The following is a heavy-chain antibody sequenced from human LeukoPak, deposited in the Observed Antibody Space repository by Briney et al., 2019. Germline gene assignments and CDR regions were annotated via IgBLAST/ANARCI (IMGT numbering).Heavy chain of an antibody. CDR2: IYYSGST. D-gene: IGHD3-16*01. Sequence: SETLSLTCTVSGGSISSYYWSWIRQPPGKGLEWIGYIYYSGSTNYNPSLKSRVTISVDTSKNQFSLKLSSVTAADTAVYYCARVGPYYGMDVWGQGTTVTVSS. CDR1: GGSISSYY. CDR3: ARVGPYYGMDV. J-gene: IGHJ6*02. V-gene: IGHV4-59*01.